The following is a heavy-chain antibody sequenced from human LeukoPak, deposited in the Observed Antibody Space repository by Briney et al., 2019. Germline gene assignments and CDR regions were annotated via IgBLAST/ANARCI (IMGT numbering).Heavy chain of an antibody. V-gene: IGHV1-2*02. Sequence: ASVKVSCKASGYTFTGYYMHWVRQAPGQGLEWMGWINPNSGGANYAQKFQGRVTMTRDTSISTAYMELSRLRSDDTAVYYCARDIHSGYVGRAYFDYWGQGTLVTVSS. J-gene: IGHJ4*02. CDR1: GYTFTGYY. D-gene: IGHD5-12*01. CDR2: INPNSGGA. CDR3: ARDIHSGYVGRAYFDY.